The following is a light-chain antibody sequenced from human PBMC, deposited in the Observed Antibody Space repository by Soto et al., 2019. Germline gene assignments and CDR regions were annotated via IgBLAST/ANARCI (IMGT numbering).Light chain of an antibody. CDR3: QQYISMGRT. CDR1: QSISTW. J-gene: IGKJ1*01. Sequence: DIQMTQSPSTLSASVGDRVTITCGASQSISTWLAWYQQKPGKAPKRLIYKASSLEIGVPSRFSGSGSGSEFTLIISSLQPDDFASYYCQQYISMGRTFGQGPKVEIK. V-gene: IGKV1-5*03. CDR2: KAS.